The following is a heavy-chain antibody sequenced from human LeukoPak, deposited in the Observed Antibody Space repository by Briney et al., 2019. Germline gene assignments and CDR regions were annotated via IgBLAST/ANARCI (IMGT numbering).Heavy chain of an antibody. Sequence: PGGSLRLSCAASGFTFTTYSMNWVRQAPGKGLEWVSYISSTAKTIYYADSVKGRFTISRDNAKNSLYLQMNSLRAEDTAVYYCAKEVRMVTPSNPTRYYYGMDVWGQGTTVTVSS. CDR2: ISSTAKTI. CDR1: GFTFTTYS. D-gene: IGHD4-23*01. CDR3: AKEVRMVTPSNPTRYYYGMDV. J-gene: IGHJ6*02. V-gene: IGHV3-48*01.